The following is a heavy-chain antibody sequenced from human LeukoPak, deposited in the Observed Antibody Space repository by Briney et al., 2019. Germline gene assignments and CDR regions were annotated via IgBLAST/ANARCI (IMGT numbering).Heavy chain of an antibody. J-gene: IGHJ1*01. V-gene: IGHV3-23*01. D-gene: IGHD1-26*01. CDR2: ISGSGIGT. Sequence: PGGSLRLSFAASGFTFSDYAMGWVRQAPGRGLEWVSGISGSGIGTSYADSVKGRFTISRDNSKNTLYLQMNSLRAEDTAVYYCATSIVGLTYDEHFQHWGQGTLVTVSS. CDR1: GFTFSDYA. CDR3: ATSIVGLTYDEHFQH.